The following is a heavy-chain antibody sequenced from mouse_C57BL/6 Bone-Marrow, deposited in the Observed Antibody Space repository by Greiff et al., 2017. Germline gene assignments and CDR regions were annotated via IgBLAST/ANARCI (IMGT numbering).Heavy chain of an antibody. J-gene: IGHJ1*03. V-gene: IGHV1-82*01. D-gene: IGHD2-3*01. CDR2: IYPGDGDT. CDR3: ARSRDDGYQDWYFDV. Sequence: QVQLQQSGPELVKPGASVKISCKASGYAFSSSWMNWVKQRPGKGLEWIGRIYPGDGDTNYNGKFKGKATLTADKSSSTAYMQLSSLTSEDSAVYFCARSRDDGYQDWYFDVWGTGTTVTVSS. CDR1: GYAFSSSW.